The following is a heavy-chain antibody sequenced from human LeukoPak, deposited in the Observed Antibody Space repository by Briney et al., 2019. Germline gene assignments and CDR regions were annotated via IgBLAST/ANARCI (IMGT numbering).Heavy chain of an antibody. CDR1: GFTFGDYA. D-gene: IGHD2-2*01. CDR3: TRGIVVIPAARPFDS. V-gene: IGHV3-49*04. J-gene: IGHJ4*02. CDR2: IRSKAYGGTT. Sequence: GGSLRLSCTASGFTFGDYAMSWVRQAPGKGLEWVGFIRSKAYGGTTEYAASVKGRFTISRDDSKSIAYLQMNSLKTEDTAVYYCTRGIVVIPAARPFDSWGQGTLVTVSS.